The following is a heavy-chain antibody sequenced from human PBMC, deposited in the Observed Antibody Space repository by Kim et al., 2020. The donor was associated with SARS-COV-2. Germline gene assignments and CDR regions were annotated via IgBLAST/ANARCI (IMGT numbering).Heavy chain of an antibody. D-gene: IGHD3-10*01. J-gene: IGHJ4*02. CDR1: GGSISSYY. Sequence: SETLSLTCTVSGGSISSYYWSWIRQPPGKGLEWIGYIYYSGSTNYNPSLKSRVTISVDTSKNQFSLKLSSVTAADTAVYYCARLPYGSGDYWGQGTLVTVSS. CDR3: ARLPYGSGDY. CDR2: IYYSGST. V-gene: IGHV4-59*08.